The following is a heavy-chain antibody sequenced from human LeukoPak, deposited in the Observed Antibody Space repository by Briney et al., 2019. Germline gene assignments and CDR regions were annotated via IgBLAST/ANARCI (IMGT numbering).Heavy chain of an antibody. CDR2: IYYSGST. J-gene: IGHJ4*02. D-gene: IGHD1-26*01. Sequence: SETLSLTCTVSGGSISSSSYYWGWIRQPPGKGLEWIGSIYYSGSTYYNPSLKSRVTISVDTSKNQFSLKLSSVTAADTAVYYCARQGTQWELQLDFDYWGQGTLVTVSS. CDR3: ARQGTQWELQLDFDY. V-gene: IGHV4-39*01. CDR1: GGSISSSSYY.